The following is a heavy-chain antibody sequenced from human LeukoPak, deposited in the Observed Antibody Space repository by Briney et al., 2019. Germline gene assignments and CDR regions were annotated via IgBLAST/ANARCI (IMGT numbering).Heavy chain of an antibody. D-gene: IGHD4-17*01. CDR2: INAGNGNT. V-gene: IGHV1-3*01. CDR1: GYTFTSYA. CDR3: ARARGNYGDYADY. Sequence: GASVKVSCKASGYTFTSYAMHWVRQAPGQRLKWMGWINAGNGNTKYSQKFQGRVTITRDTSASTAYMELSSLRSEDTAVYYCARARGNYGDYADYWGQGTLVTVSS. J-gene: IGHJ4*02.